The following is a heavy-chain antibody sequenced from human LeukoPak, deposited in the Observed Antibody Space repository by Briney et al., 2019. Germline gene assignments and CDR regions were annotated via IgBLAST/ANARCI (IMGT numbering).Heavy chain of an antibody. CDR3: VAVLVPAAFWHFDV. CDR1: GFPFSQHG. Sequence: GTSLRLSCATSGFPFSQHGYHWVRQAPGKGLEWTAVIWVDGTRKYYADSVEGRFTISRGNSKSTLYLQIDSLRPEDTAVYYCVAVLVPAAFWHFDVWGRGTQVTVSS. V-gene: IGHV3-33*01. J-gene: IGHJ2*01. CDR2: IWVDGTRK. D-gene: IGHD2-2*01.